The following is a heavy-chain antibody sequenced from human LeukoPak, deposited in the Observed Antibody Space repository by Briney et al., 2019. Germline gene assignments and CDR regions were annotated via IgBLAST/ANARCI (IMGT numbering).Heavy chain of an antibody. V-gene: IGHV3-23*01. J-gene: IGHJ4*02. Sequence: GGSLRLSCAASGFSFSAYAMNWVRQAPGKGLEWVSSITGSGDSTYIADSVKGRFTIYRDNSKNTMYMQMNILRAEDTALYYCAKGTLRSCTGARRYPFDYWGQGTLVNVSS. CDR1: GFSFSAYA. CDR2: ITGSGDST. CDR3: AKGTLRSCTGARRYPFDY. D-gene: IGHD2-8*02.